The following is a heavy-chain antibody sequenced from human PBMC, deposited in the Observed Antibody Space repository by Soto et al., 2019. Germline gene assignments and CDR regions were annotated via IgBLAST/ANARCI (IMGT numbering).Heavy chain of an antibody. CDR1: GFSFSTYA. CDR3: SNDRLWDEGDAFDI. Sequence: GGSLRLSCAASGFSFSTYAMSWVRQAPGKGLEWVSAISGSGGSTYYADSVKGRFTISRDNSKNTLYLQMNSLRAEDTAVYYWSNDRLWDEGDAFDIGGQGTRVTDS. V-gene: IGHV3-23*01. D-gene: IGHD1-26*01. J-gene: IGHJ3*02. CDR2: ISGSGGST.